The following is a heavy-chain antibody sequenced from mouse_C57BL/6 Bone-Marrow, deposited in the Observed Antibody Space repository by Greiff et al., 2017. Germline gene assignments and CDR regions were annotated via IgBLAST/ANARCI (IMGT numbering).Heavy chain of an antibody. CDR3: ARIPYDYLYCYAMGY. J-gene: IGHJ4*01. Sequence: EVHLVESGGGLVKPGGSLTLSCAASGFTFSDYGMHWVRQAPEKGLEWVAYISSGSSTIYYADTVKGRFTISRDNTKHTLFLQITSLRSEDAAMYYCARIPYDYLYCYAMGYWGQGTSVTVAS. D-gene: IGHD2-4*01. CDR1: GFTFSDYG. V-gene: IGHV5-17*01. CDR2: ISSGSSTI.